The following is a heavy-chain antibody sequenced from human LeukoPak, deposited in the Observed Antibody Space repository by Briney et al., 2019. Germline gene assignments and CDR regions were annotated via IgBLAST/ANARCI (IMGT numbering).Heavy chain of an antibody. CDR1: GGSISSSNW. V-gene: IGHV4-4*02. CDR3: ARDQYYYDSSGYLTFDY. Sequence: SGTLSLTCAVSGGSISSSNWWSWVRQPPGKGLEWIGEIYHSGSTNYNPSLKSRVTISVDKSKNQFSLKLSSVTAADTAVYYCARDQYYYDSSGYLTFDYWGQGTLVTVSS. D-gene: IGHD3-22*01. J-gene: IGHJ4*02. CDR2: IYHSGST.